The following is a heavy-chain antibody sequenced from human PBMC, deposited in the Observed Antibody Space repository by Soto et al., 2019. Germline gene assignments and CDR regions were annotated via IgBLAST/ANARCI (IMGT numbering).Heavy chain of an antibody. Sequence: GGSLRLSCAASGFTFDDYAVHWVRQAPGKGLEWVSGISWNSGSIGYADSVKGRFTISRDNAKNSLYLQMNSLRAEDTALYYCAKAGNYDYYYYYGMDVWGQGTTVTVSS. CDR2: ISWNSGSI. V-gene: IGHV3-9*01. D-gene: IGHD1-7*01. J-gene: IGHJ6*02. CDR1: GFTFDDYA. CDR3: AKAGNYDYYYYYGMDV.